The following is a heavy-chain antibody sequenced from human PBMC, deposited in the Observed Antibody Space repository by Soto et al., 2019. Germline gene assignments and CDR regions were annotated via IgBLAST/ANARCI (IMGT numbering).Heavy chain of an antibody. CDR1: GGSISSYY. Sequence: SETLSLTCTVSGGSISSYYWSWIRQPPGKGLEWIGYIYYSGSTNYNPSLKSRVTISVDTSKNQFSLKLSSVTAADTAVYYCASSNIAAAGFYYYGMDGWGRGTTVTVS. CDR2: IYYSGST. D-gene: IGHD6-13*01. CDR3: ASSNIAAAGFYYYGMDG. J-gene: IGHJ6*02. V-gene: IGHV4-59*01.